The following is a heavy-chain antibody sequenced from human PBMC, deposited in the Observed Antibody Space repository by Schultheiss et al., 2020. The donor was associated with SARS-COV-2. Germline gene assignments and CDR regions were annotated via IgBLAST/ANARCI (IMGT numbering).Heavy chain of an antibody. J-gene: IGHJ5*02. CDR3: ARGGEVGATTFDP. V-gene: IGHV3-30*04. CDR1: GFTFSSYA. D-gene: IGHD1-26*01. Sequence: GESLKISCAASGFTFSSYAMHWVRQAPGKGLEWVAVISYDGSNKYYADSVKGRFTISRDNSKNTLYLQMNSLRAEDAAVYYCARGGEVGATTFDPWGQGTLVTVSS. CDR2: ISYDGSNK.